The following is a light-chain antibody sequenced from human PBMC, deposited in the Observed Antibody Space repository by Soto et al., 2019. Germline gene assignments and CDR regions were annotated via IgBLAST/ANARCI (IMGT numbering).Light chain of an antibody. V-gene: IGKV1-5*01. CDR1: HSISSS. Sequence: DIQMTQSPSTLSASVGDRVAITCRASHSISSSLAWYQQRPGKAPKLLIFGASSLERGVPSRFSGSGSGTEFTLTISSLQPDDFASYYCQQYHSYWTFGQGTKVE. CDR3: QQYHSYWT. CDR2: GAS. J-gene: IGKJ1*01.